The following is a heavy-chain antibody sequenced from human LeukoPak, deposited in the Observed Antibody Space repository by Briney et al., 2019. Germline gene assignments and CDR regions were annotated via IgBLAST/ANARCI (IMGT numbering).Heavy chain of an antibody. V-gene: IGHV4-4*07. D-gene: IGHD3-22*01. Sequence: SETLSLTCTVSGGSISSYYWNWIRQPAGKGLEWIGRIYTSGSTNYNPSLKSRVTMSVDTSKNQFSLKLTSVTAADTAVYYCASGYYYDSSGFERWGQGTLDTVSS. CDR2: IYTSGST. CDR3: ASGYYYDSSGFER. J-gene: IGHJ4*02. CDR1: GGSISSYY.